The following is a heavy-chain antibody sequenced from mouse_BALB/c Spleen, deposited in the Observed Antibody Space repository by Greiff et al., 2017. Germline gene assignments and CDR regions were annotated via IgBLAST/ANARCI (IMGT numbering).Heavy chain of an antibody. CDR2: INPYYGST. CDR3: ARSGGPAWFAY. V-gene: IGHV1-39*01. J-gene: IGHJ3*01. CDR1: GYSFTDYI. Sequence: VQLQQTGPELVKPGASVKISCKASGYSFTDYIMLWVKQSHGKSLEWIGNINPYYGSTSYNLKFKGKATLTVDKSSSTAYMQLNSLTSEDSAVYYCARSGGPAWFAYWGQGTLVTVSA.